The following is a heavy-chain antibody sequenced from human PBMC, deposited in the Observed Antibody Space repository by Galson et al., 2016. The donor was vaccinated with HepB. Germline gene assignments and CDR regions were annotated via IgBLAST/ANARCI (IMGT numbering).Heavy chain of an antibody. Sequence: SLRLSCAGSGLAFSYHVMYWVLQAPGKGLEWVSAIRGSDNAPTYADSVKGRFTIFRDDSKNAVFLQMNSLRADDTAIYYCAKLGVRVATGGVDYWGQGTLVTVSS. CDR2: IRGSDNAP. CDR1: GLAFSYHV. V-gene: IGHV3-23*01. D-gene: IGHD2-8*02. CDR3: AKLGVRVATGGVDY. J-gene: IGHJ4*02.